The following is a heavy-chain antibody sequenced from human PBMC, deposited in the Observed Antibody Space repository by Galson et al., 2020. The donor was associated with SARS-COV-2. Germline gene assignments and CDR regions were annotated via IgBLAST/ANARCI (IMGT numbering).Heavy chain of an antibody. CDR2: MSYDGSNK. D-gene: IGHD2-2*01. J-gene: IGHJ6*02. CDR3: AKDRYIAVVPAAGGMDV. Sequence: GASLKISCAGSGFVLSTFGMNWVRQAPGKGPESVADMSYDGSNKNYSDSVKGRFTISRDNSKSTVYLQMDSLRVEDTAVYYCAKDRYIAVVPAAGGMDVWGQGTTVTVSS. V-gene: IGHV3-30*18. CDR1: GFVLSTFG.